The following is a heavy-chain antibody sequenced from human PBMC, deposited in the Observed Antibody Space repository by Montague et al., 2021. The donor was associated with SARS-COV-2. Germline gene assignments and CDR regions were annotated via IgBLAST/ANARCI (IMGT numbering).Heavy chain of an antibody. J-gene: IGHJ6*02. CDR1: GFSLSTSGMC. D-gene: IGHD3-9*01. CDR2: IDWDDDK. V-gene: IGHV2-70*11. Sequence: VKPTQTLTLTCTFSGFSLSTSGMCVSWIRQPPGKALEWLARIDWDDDKYYSTSLKTRLTISKDTSKNQVVFTMTNMDPVDTATYYCARRTYDILTGYDYGMDVWGQGTTVTVSS. CDR3: ARRTYDILTGYDYGMDV.